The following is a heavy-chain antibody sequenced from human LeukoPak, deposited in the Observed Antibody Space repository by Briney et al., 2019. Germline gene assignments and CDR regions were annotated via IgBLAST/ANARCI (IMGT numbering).Heavy chain of an antibody. D-gene: IGHD6-19*01. CDR2: IYYSGST. CDR3: ARHFGGGWYPDDAFDN. Sequence: SETLSLTCTVSGGSISSGGYYWSWIRQHPGKGLEWIGYIYYSGSTYYNPSLKSRVTISVDTSKNQFSLKLSSVTAADTAVYYCARHFGGGWYPDDAFDNWGQGTMVTVSS. V-gene: IGHV4-31*03. CDR1: GGSISSGGYY. J-gene: IGHJ3*02.